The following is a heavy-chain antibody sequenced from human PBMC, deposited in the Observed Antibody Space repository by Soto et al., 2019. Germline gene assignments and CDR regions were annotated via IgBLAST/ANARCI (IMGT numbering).Heavy chain of an antibody. D-gene: IGHD3-22*01. J-gene: IGHJ4*02. CDR3: ARGGSYYDSSGYYAPKHFDY. V-gene: IGHV4-34*01. Sequence: PSETLSLTCAVYGGSFSGYYWSWIRQPPGKGLEWIGEVNHSGSTNYNPSLKSRVTISVDTSKNQFSLKLSSVTAADTAVYYCARGGSYYDSSGYYAPKHFDYWGQGTLVTVSS. CDR1: GGSFSGYY. CDR2: VNHSGST.